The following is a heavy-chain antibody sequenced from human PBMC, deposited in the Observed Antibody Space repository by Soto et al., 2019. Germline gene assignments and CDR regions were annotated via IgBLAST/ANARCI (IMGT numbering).Heavy chain of an antibody. D-gene: IGHD3-10*01. V-gene: IGHV4-39*01. J-gene: IGHJ5*02. CDR2: IYYSGST. CDR3: ARQGMVRGVIGRGLALSWFDP. Sequence: SSETLSLTCTVSGGSISSSSYYWGWIRQPPGKGLEWIGSIYYSGSTYYNPSLKSRVTISVDTSKNQFSLKLSSVTAADTAVYYCARQGMVRGVIGRGLALSWFDPWGQGTLVTVSS. CDR1: GGSISSSSYY.